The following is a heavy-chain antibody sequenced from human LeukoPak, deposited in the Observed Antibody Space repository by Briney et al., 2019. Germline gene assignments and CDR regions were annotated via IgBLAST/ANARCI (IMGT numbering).Heavy chain of an antibody. J-gene: IGHJ4*02. D-gene: IGHD6-13*01. Sequence: GGSLRLSCVASGFTFSIYAMSWVRQAPGKGLEWVSVTVGGSGGSTYFADSVKGRFTISRDNAKNSLYLQMNSLRAEDTAVYYCARRDSSSWYLNYWGQGTLVTVFS. CDR1: GFTFSIYA. CDR2: TVGGSGGST. V-gene: IGHV3-23*01. CDR3: ARRDSSSWYLNY.